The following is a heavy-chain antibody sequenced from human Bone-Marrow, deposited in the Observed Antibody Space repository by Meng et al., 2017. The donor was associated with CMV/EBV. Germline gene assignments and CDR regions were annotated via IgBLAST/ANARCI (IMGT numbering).Heavy chain of an antibody. CDR1: GLTASISH. V-gene: IGHV3-53*01. J-gene: IGHJ4*02. CDR3: VVGHDSRKVAY. Sequence: GESLKISCVVSGLTASISHMNWVRQAPGKGLEWVSVICPDGTHYAGLVKGRFTISRDDSKNIVYLQMNSLGVEDTALYYCVVGHDSRKVAYWGQGTLVTVSS. CDR2: ICPDGT. D-gene: IGHD2-15*01.